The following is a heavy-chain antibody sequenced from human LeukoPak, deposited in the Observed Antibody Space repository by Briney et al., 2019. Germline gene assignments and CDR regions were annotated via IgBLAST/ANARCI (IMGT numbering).Heavy chain of an antibody. V-gene: IGHV1-2*02. CDR3: ARDSGERGSGSYLIAY. J-gene: IGHJ4*02. CDR2: VNPNSGGT. CDR1: GYTFTGYY. Sequence: ASVKVSCKASGYTFTGYYIHWVRQASGQGLEWRGWVNPNSGGTNYAQKFQGRVTMTRDTSISTAYMELSRLRSDDTAVYYCARDSGERGSGSYLIAYWGQGTLVTVSS. D-gene: IGHD3-10*01.